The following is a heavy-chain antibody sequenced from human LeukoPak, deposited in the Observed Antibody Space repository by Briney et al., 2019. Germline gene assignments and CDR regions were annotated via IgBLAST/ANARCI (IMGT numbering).Heavy chain of an antibody. Sequence: GASVKVSCKASGYTFTSYYMHWVRQAPGQGPEWMGGIIPIFGTANYAQKFQGRITITADESTSTAYMELSSLRSEDTAVYYCARLDEYSSSSRYYGMDVWGQGTTVTVSS. CDR2: IIPIFGTA. CDR1: GYTFTSYY. V-gene: IGHV1-69*13. J-gene: IGHJ6*02. D-gene: IGHD6-6*01. CDR3: ARLDEYSSSSRYYGMDV.